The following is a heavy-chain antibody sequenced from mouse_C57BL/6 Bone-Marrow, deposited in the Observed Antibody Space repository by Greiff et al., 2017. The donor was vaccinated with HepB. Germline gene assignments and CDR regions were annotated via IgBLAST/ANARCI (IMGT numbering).Heavy chain of an antibody. CDR1: GFSLTSYG. J-gene: IGHJ3*01. V-gene: IGHV2-2*01. D-gene: IGHD4-1*01. CDR2: IWSGGST. Sequence: QVQLKESGPGLVQPSQSLSITCTVSGFSLTSYGVHWVRQSPGKGLEWLGVIWSGGSTDYNAAFISRLSISKDNSKSQVLFKMNSLQADDTAIYYCARSSNWDAGWFAYWGQGTLVTVSA. CDR3: ARSSNWDAGWFAY.